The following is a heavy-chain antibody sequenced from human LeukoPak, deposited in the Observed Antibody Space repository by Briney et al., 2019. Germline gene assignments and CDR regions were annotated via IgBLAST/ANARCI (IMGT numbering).Heavy chain of an antibody. CDR1: GGTFSSYA. CDR2: IIPIFGTA. J-gene: IGHJ4*02. D-gene: IGHD3-22*01. CDR3: ARGSGYYYYFDY. Sequence: SVKVSCKASGGTFSSYAISWVRQAPGRGLEWMGRIIPIFGTANYAQEFQGRVTITTDESTSTAYMELSSLRPEDTAVYYCARGSGYYYYFDYWGQGTLVTVSS. V-gene: IGHV1-69*05.